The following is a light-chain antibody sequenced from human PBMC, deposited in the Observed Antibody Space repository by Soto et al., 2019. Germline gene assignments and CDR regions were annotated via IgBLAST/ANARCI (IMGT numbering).Light chain of an antibody. Sequence: EIVMTQSPATLSVSPGERATLSCRASQSVSSNLAWYQQKPGQAPRLLIYGASTRATDVPARFSGRGSGTEFTLTISSLQSEDFAVYYCQQYNNWPETFGQGTKVDIK. J-gene: IGKJ1*01. V-gene: IGKV3-15*01. CDR2: GAS. CDR3: QQYNNWPET. CDR1: QSVSSN.